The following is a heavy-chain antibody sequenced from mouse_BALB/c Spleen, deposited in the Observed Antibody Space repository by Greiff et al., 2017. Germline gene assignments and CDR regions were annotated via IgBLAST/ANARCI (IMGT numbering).Heavy chain of an antibody. Sequence: VQLKESGAELVRSGASVKLSCTASGFNIKDYYMHWVKQRPEQGLEWIGWIDPENGDTEYAPKFQGKATMTADTSSNTAYLQLSSLTSEDTAVYYCTAPYDYDYAMDYWGQGTSVTVSS. CDR1: GFNIKDYY. CDR2: IDPENGDT. D-gene: IGHD2-4*01. V-gene: IGHV14-4*02. J-gene: IGHJ4*01. CDR3: TAPYDYDYAMDY.